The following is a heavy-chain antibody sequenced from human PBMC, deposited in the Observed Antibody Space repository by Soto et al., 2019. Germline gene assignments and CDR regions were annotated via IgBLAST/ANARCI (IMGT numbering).Heavy chain of an antibody. D-gene: IGHD3-22*01. Sequence: EVQLVESGGDLVQPGGSLRLSCVASGFAFSSFWMTWVRQAPGKGLEWVAKIKGDGSEQNYVDSVRGRFTISRDNAKNSVYLQMNSLRVDDTAVYYCTRNQVKADYWGQGTLVTVSS. V-gene: IGHV3-7*01. J-gene: IGHJ4*02. CDR3: TRNQVKADY. CDR1: GFAFSSFW. CDR2: IKGDGSEQ.